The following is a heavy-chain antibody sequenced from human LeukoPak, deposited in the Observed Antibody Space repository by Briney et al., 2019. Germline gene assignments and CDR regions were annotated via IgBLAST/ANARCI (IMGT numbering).Heavy chain of an antibody. J-gene: IGHJ4*02. Sequence: SETLSLTCTVSGGSISSSSYYWGWIRQPPGKGLEWIGSIYYSGSTYYNPSLKSRVTISVDTSKNQFSLKLSSMTAADTAVYYCAREGQRGYDFWSGYYTRVLDYWGQGTLVTVSS. CDR1: GGSISSSSYY. V-gene: IGHV4-39*07. CDR2: IYYSGST. D-gene: IGHD3-3*01. CDR3: AREGQRGYDFWSGYYTRVLDY.